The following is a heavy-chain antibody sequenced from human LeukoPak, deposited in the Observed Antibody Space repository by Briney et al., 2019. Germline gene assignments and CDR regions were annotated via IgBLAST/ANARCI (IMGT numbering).Heavy chain of an antibody. CDR3: ARVIAARPPTPPHY. CDR1: GYTFTGYY. J-gene: IGHJ4*02. V-gene: IGHV1-2*02. D-gene: IGHD6-6*01. CDR2: INPNSGGT. Sequence: ASVKVSCKASGYTFTGYYMHWVRQAPGQGLEWMGWINPNSGGTNYAQKFQGRVTMTRDTSISTAYMELRSLRSDDTAVYYCARVIAARPPTPPHYWGQGTLVTVSS.